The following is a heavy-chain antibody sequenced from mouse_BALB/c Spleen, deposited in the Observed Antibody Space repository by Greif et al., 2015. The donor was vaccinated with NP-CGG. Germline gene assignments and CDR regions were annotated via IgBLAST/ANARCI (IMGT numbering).Heavy chain of an antibody. V-gene: IGHV1-69*02. CDR3: ARNENRGYATAY. CDR2: IDPSDSYT. CDR1: GYTFTSYW. J-gene: IGHJ4*01. Sequence: QVQLQQSGAELVKPGASVKLSCKASGYTFTSYWMHWVKQRPGQGLEWIGEIDPSDSYTNYNQKFKGKATLTVDKSSSTANMRFSSMTSEDAAVYYCARNENRGYATAYWGQGSSGTVSS.